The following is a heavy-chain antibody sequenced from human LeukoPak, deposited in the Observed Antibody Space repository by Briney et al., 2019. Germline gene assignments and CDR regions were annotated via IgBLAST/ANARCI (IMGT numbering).Heavy chain of an antibody. CDR1: GFTFSSFG. CDR2: ISYDGSNK. Sequence: PGGSLRLSCAASGFTFSSFGMHWVRQAPGKGLEWVALISYDGSNKYYADSVKGRFAISRDNSKNTLYLQMNSLRAEDTAVYYCAKEWSTGGWDYYGMDVWGQGTTVTVSS. D-gene: IGHD2-2*01. V-gene: IGHV3-30*18. J-gene: IGHJ6*02. CDR3: AKEWSTGGWDYYGMDV.